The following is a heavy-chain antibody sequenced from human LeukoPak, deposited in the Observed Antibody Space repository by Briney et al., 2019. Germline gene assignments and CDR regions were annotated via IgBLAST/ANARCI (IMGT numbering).Heavy chain of an antibody. J-gene: IGHJ3*02. CDR1: GFTFSSYD. CDR3: AGYSGRPGVMRNDAFDI. V-gene: IGHV3-21*01. CDR2: ISTTSAYI. Sequence: GGSLRLSCAASGFTFSSYDMNWVRQAPGRGLEWVSSISTTSAYIYYADSVKGRFTISRDNAKNSLWVQMTGLRAEDTAVYYCAGYSGRPGVMRNDAFDIWGQGTMVTVSS. D-gene: IGHD3-16*01.